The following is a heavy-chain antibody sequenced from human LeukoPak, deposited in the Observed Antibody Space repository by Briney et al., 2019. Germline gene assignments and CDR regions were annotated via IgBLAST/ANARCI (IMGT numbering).Heavy chain of an antibody. CDR3: ATADYGSGSYFRDRFDY. J-gene: IGHJ4*02. Sequence: GGSLRPSCAASGFTFSSYSMNWVRQAPGKGLEWVSYISSSSSTIYYADSVKGRFTISRDNAKNSLYLQMNSLRDEDTAVYYCATADYGSGSYFRDRFDYWGQGTLVTVSS. CDR2: ISSSSSTI. CDR1: GFTFSSYS. D-gene: IGHD3-10*01. V-gene: IGHV3-48*02.